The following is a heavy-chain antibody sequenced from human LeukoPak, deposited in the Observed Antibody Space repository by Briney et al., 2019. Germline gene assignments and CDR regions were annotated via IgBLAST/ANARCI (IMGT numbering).Heavy chain of an antibody. Sequence: SETLSLTCTVSGGSISSHYWNWIRQPPGKGLEWIGYIYYSGSTNYNPSLKSRVTISVDTSKNQFSLKLSSVTAADTAVYYCARGYYGSGSVHFDYWGQGTLVTVSS. V-gene: IGHV4-59*11. CDR2: IYYSGST. J-gene: IGHJ4*02. CDR1: GGSISSHY. D-gene: IGHD3-10*01. CDR3: ARGYYGSGSVHFDY.